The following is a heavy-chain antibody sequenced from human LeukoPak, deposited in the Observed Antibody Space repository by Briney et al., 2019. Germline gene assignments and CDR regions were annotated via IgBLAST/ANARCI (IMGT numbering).Heavy chain of an antibody. Sequence: SVKVSCKASGGTFSSYAISWVRQAPGQGLEWMGSIIPILGIANYAQKFQGRVTITADKSTSTAYMELSSLRSEDTAVYYCASCSSTSCYYYYGMDVWGQGTTVTVSS. CDR1: GGTFSSYA. D-gene: IGHD2-2*01. J-gene: IGHJ6*02. CDR2: IIPILGIA. V-gene: IGHV1-69*04. CDR3: ASCSSTSCYYYYGMDV.